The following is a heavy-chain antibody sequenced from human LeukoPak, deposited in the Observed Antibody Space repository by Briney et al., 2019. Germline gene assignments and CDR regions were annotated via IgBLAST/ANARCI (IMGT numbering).Heavy chain of an antibody. V-gene: IGHV3-74*01. D-gene: IGHD5-12*01. CDR2: IHSDGTTT. CDR1: GFTFSSYW. Sequence: QTGGSLRLSCAASGFTFSSYWMHWVRQAPGKGLVWVSRIHSDGTTTSYADSVKGRFTVSRDNAKNSVYLQMNSLRVEDTAVYYCARGRGSVWGKGTTVTVSS. J-gene: IGHJ6*04. CDR3: ARGRGSV.